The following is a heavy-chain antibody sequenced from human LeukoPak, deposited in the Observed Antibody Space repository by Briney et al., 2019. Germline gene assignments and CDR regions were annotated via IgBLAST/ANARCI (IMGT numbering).Heavy chain of an antibody. J-gene: IGHJ4*02. CDR3: ARGRNAGGLAY. Sequence: PGGSLRLSCAASGFTFSSYGMHWVRQAPGAGLEWISYISKNSGSIDYADSVRGRFTVSRDNAKNSLHLQMNSLRVEDTAIYYCARGRNAGGLAYWGQGVLVTVSS. CDR2: ISKNSGSI. D-gene: IGHD5-24*01. CDR1: GFTFSSYG. V-gene: IGHV3-48*04.